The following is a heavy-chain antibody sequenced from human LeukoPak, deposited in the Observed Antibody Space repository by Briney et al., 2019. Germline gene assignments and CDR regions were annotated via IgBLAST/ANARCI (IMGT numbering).Heavy chain of an antibody. D-gene: IGHD4-17*01. CDR2: ISAYNGNT. CDR3: ARDTHDYGDYHDAFDI. V-gene: IGHV1-18*01. J-gene: IGHJ3*02. Sequence: GASVTVSCTASGYTFTIYGISWVRQAPGQGLEWMGWISAYNGNTNYAQKLQGRVTMTTDTSTSTAYMELRSLRSDDTAVYYCARDTHDYGDYHDAFDIWGQGTMVTVSS. CDR1: GYTFTIYG.